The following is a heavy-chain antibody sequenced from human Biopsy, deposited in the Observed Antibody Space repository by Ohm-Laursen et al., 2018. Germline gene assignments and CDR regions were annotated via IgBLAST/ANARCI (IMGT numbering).Heavy chain of an antibody. Sequence: SLRLSCAASGFTVSSNYMSWVRQAPGKGLEWVSVIYSGGSTYYADSVKGRFTISRDNFKNTLYLQMNSLRVEDTAVYYCARGGIAVAGTNFDYWGQGTLVTVSS. J-gene: IGHJ4*02. CDR2: IYSGGST. CDR1: GFTVSSNY. CDR3: ARGGIAVAGTNFDY. V-gene: IGHV3-66*01. D-gene: IGHD6-19*01.